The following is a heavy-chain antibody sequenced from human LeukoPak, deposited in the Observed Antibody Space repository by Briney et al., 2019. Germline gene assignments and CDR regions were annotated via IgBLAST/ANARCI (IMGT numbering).Heavy chain of an antibody. Sequence: SETLSLTCTVSGGSISSYYWSWIRQPPGKGLEWIGYIYYSGSTNYNPSLKSRVTVSVDTSKNQFSLKLSSVTAADTAVYYCAREGGYGGPYYYYYMDVWGKGTTVTVSS. V-gene: IGHV4-59*01. CDR1: GGSISSYY. CDR3: AREGGYGGPYYYYYMDV. J-gene: IGHJ6*03. CDR2: IYYSGST. D-gene: IGHD1-26*01.